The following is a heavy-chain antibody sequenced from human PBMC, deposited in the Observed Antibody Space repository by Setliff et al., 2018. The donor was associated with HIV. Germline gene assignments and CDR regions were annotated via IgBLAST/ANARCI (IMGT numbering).Heavy chain of an antibody. D-gene: IGHD3-3*01. CDR3: ARSRSRYYNFWSGYYVPPFDY. Sequence: ASVKVSCKASGYTFTSYDINWVRQATGQGLEWMGWMNPSSGNTGYAQKFQGRVTMTRNTSISTAYMELSSLRSEDTAVYYCARSRSRYYNFWSGYYVPPFDYWGQGTLVTVSS. CDR1: GYTFTSYD. J-gene: IGHJ4*02. CDR2: MNPSSGNT. V-gene: IGHV1-8*02.